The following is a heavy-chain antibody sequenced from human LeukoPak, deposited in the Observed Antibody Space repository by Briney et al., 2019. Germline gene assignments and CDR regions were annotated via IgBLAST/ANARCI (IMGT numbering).Heavy chain of an antibody. D-gene: IGHD3-16*01. V-gene: IGHV3-23*01. CDR1: GFTFSTYA. CDR2: ISGSGGTT. Sequence: PGGSLRLSCAASGFTFSTYAMSWVRQAPGKGLEWVSAISGSGGTTYYADSVKGRFTISRDNSKNTLYLQMNSLRVEDTAVYYCAKLRVGGLRGGSFDYWGQGTLVTVSS. J-gene: IGHJ4*02. CDR3: AKLRVGGLRGGSFDY.